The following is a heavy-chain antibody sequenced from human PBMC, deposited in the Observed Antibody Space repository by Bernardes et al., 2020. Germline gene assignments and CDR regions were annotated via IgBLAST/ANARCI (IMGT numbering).Heavy chain of an antibody. CDR3: ASPYYDFWSGHPFIRFYYYYGMDV. J-gene: IGHJ6*02. D-gene: IGHD3-3*01. Sequence: GGSLRLSCAASGFTFSSYAMHWVRQAPGKGLEWVAVISYDGSNKYYADSVKGRFTISRDNSKNTLYLQMNSLRAEDTAVYYCASPYYDFWSGHPFIRFYYYYGMDVWGQGTTVTVSS. V-gene: IGHV3-30-3*01. CDR1: GFTFSSYA. CDR2: ISYDGSNK.